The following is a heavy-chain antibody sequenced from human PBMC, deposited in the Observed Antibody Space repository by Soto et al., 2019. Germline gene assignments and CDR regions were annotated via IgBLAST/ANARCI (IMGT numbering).Heavy chain of an antibody. V-gene: IGHV1-3*01. J-gene: IGHJ3*01. CDR2: LNPDTGNT. CDR1: GFTFSDNL. CDR3: XXXXXXXXXXXNDAFEV. Sequence: QVXLVQSGAELKXPGXSVNISCTASGFTFSDNLIXXXXXXXXXGLEWMGWLNPDTGNTRYSETFQGRVTISRHPXXSXXXXXXXXXXXXXXXXXXXXXXXXXXXXXXNDAFEVWGQGTMITVSS.